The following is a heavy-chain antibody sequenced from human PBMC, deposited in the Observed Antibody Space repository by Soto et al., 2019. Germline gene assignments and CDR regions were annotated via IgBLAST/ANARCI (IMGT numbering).Heavy chain of an antibody. Sequence: SETLSLTCTVSGGSMSSYYWSWIRQPPGKGLEWIGNIYYSGTTNYNPSLKSRVTISVDTSKNQFSLNLSSVTAEDTAVYFCARDRFASRHSGSYSRYYYCGMDVWGPGCTVTVSS. V-gene: IGHV4-59*01. J-gene: IGHJ6*02. D-gene: IGHD1-26*01. CDR1: GGSMSSYY. CDR2: IYYSGTT. CDR3: ARDRFASRHSGSYSRYYYCGMDV.